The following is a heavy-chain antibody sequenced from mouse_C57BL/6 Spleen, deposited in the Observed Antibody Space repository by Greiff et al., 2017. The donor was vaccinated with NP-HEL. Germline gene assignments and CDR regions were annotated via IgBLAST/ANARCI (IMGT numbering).Heavy chain of an antibody. J-gene: IGHJ4*01. CDR3: AHYGNYAMDY. V-gene: IGHV1-42*01. CDR2: INPSTGGT. D-gene: IGHD2-1*01. Sequence: VQLQQSGPELVKPGASVKISCKASGYSFTGYYMNWVKQSPEKSLEWIGEINPSTGGTTYNQKFKAKATLTVDKSSSTAYMQLKSLTSEDSAVYYCAHYGNYAMDYWGQGTSVTVSS. CDR1: GYSFTGYY.